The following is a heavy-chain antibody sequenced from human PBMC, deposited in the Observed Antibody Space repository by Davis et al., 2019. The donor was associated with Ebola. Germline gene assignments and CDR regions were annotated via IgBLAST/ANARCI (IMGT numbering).Heavy chain of an antibody. CDR1: GFTFGSFW. J-gene: IGHJ3*02. V-gene: IGHV3-23*01. D-gene: IGHD1-26*01. CDR2: LGTSADT. CDR3: AKDTSNIWFDI. Sequence: GESLKISCAASGFTFGSFWMSWVCQAPGTGLEWVSTLGTSADTYYADSVKGRFTISRDNSKNTLYLQMNGLRVEDTAIYYCAKDTSNIWFDIWGQGTMVTVSS.